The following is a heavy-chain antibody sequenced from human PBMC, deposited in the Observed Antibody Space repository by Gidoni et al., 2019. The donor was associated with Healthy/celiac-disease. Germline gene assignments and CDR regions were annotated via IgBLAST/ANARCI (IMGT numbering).Heavy chain of an antibody. J-gene: IGHJ4*02. Sequence: QVQLVQSGAEVKKPGSSVKVSCKASGGTFSSYAISWVRQAPGQGLEWMGGIIPIFGTANYAQKFQGRVTITADESTSTAYMELSSLRSEDTAVYYCAISPNYYDSSGYYPHYFDYWGQGTLVTVSS. CDR2: IIPIFGTA. D-gene: IGHD3-22*01. CDR3: AISPNYYDSSGYYPHYFDY. CDR1: GGTFSSYA. V-gene: IGHV1-69*01.